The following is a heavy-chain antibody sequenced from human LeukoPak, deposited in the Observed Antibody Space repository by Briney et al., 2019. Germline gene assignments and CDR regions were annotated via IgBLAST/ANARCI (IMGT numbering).Heavy chain of an antibody. J-gene: IGHJ4*02. CDR1: GFTISSYG. CDR2: MSQDGNSI. Sequence: GGSLRLSCAASGFTISSYGMNWVRQAPGKGLEWVAVMSQDGNSIYYADSVKGRFTISRDNSKNTLYLQMNSLRAEDTAVYYCAKTALVRTGTSLYFKYWGQGTLVTVSS. D-gene: IGHD1-7*01. CDR3: AKTALVRTGTSLYFKY. V-gene: IGHV3-30*18.